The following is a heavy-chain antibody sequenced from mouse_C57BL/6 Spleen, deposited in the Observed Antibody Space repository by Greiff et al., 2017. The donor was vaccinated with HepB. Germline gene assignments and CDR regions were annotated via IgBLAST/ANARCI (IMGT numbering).Heavy chain of an antibody. J-gene: IGHJ2*01. Sequence: EVMLVESGGGLVKPGGSLKLSCAASGFTFSDYGMHWVRQAPEKGLEWVAYISSGSSTIYYADTVKGRFTISRDNAKNTLFLQMTSLRSEDTAMYYCAKESFNWYYFDYWGQGTTLTVSS. CDR2: ISSGSSTI. V-gene: IGHV5-17*01. CDR1: GFTFSDYG. CDR3: AKESFNWYYFDY. D-gene: IGHD4-1*02.